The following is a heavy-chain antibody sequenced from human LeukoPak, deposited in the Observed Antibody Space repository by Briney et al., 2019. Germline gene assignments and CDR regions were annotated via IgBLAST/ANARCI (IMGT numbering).Heavy chain of an antibody. CDR2: IIPIFGTA. CDR3: ARHEDMNSASDY. V-gene: IGHV1-69*06. J-gene: IGHJ4*02. Sequence: SVKVPCKASGGTFSSYAISWVRQAPGQGLEWMGGIIPIFGTANYAQKFQGRVTITADKSTSTAYMELSSLRSEDTAVYYCARHEDMNSASDYWGQGTLVTVSS. CDR1: GGTFSSYA. D-gene: IGHD2-15*01.